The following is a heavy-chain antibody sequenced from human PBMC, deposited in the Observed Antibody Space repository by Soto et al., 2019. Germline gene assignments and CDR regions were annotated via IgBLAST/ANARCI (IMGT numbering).Heavy chain of an antibody. Sequence: QVPLVQSGAEVKKPGSSVTVSCKASGGTFSSYAIHWVRQAPGQGLEWMGGIIPMYGPAKYAQRFQGRVTIAADDSTTPGYMELTSLTSQDTAGYYCARVPAMVRGVIDNGFDPWGHGTLVTVSS. CDR2: IIPMYGPA. CDR3: ARVPAMVRGVIDNGFDP. CDR1: GGTFSSYA. V-gene: IGHV1-69*01. D-gene: IGHD3-10*01. J-gene: IGHJ5*02.